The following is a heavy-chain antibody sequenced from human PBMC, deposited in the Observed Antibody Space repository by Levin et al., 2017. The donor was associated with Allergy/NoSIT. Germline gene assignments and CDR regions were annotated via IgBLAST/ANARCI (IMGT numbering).Heavy chain of an antibody. CDR3: ARRDSDGSSSFDY. V-gene: IGHV5-51*01. J-gene: IGHJ4*02. CDR1: GYSFTSFW. D-gene: IGHD4-23*01. Sequence: GESLKISCQASGYSFTSFWFGWVRQRPGKGLEWMGLIFPSDSDTRVSPSFQGQIIMSVDKSISTAYLQWSSLTASDTAMYYCARRDSDGSSSFDYWGQGTLVTVSP. CDR2: IFPSDSDT.